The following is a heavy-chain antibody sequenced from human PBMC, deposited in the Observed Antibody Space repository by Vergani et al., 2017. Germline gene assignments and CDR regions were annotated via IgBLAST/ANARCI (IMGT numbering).Heavy chain of an antibody. D-gene: IGHD1-26*01. V-gene: IGHV4-30-2*01. CDR1: GGSISSGGYS. Sequence: QLQLQESGSGLVKPSQTLSLTCAVSGGSISSGGYSWSWIRQPPGKGLVWIGYIYHSRSTYYNPSLKSRVTIAVDRSKNQVSLKLNSVTAADTAVYYCARGAGVGYYYYYGMDVWGQGTTVTVSS. J-gene: IGHJ6*02. CDR2: IYHSRST. CDR3: ARGAGVGYYYYYGMDV.